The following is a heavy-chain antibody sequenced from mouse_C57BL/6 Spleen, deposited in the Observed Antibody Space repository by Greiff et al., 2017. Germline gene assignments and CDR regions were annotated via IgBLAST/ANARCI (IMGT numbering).Heavy chain of an antibody. CDR3: ARSGGQGMDY. J-gene: IGHJ4*01. D-gene: IGHD3-3*01. V-gene: IGHV1-82*01. CDR2: IYPGDGDT. CDR1: GYAFSSSW. Sequence: LEESGPELVKPGASVKISCKASGYAFSSSWMNWVKQRPGKGLEWIGRIYPGDGDTNYNGKFKGKATLTADKSSSTAYMQLSSLTSEDSAVYFCARSGGQGMDYWGQGTSVTVSS.